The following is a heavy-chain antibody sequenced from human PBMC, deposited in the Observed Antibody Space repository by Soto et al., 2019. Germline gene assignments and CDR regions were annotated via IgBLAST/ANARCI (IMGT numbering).Heavy chain of an antibody. CDR2: IYYSGNT. CDR3: AGGGRDRDPPARWYYYYGMDV. V-gene: IGHV4-30-4*01. CDR1: GGSISSGYYY. Sequence: PSETLSLTCSVSGGSISSGYYYWSWIRQPPGKGLEWIGNIYYSGNTYYNPSLKSRLIISVDTSKNQFSLKLSSVTAADTAVYYCAGGGRDRDPPARWYYYYGMDVWGQGTTVTVSS. D-gene: IGHD2-15*01. J-gene: IGHJ6*02.